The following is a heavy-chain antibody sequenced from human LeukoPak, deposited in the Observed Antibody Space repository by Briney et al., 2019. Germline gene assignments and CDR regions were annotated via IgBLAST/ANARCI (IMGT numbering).Heavy chain of an antibody. D-gene: IGHD1-26*01. J-gene: IGHJ6*03. CDR1: GYTFTSYD. CDR2: ISAYNGNT. Sequence: ASVKVSCKASGYTFTSYDISWVRQAPGQGLEWMGWISAYNGNTNYAQKLQGRVTMTTDTSTSTAYMELRSLRSDDTAVYYCARTVGANYYYYYMDVWGKGTTVTVSS. CDR3: ARTVGANYYYYYMDV. V-gene: IGHV1-18*01.